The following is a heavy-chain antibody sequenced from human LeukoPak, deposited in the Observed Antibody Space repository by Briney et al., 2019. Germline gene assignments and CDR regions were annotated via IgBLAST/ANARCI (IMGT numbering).Heavy chain of an antibody. Sequence: PGGSLRLSCAASGFTFSSYWMHWVRQAPGKGLVWVSRINSDGSSTSYADSVKGRFTISRDNAKSTLYLQMNSLRAEDTAVYYCARAYCSGGSCPYWYFDLWGRGTLVTVSS. D-gene: IGHD2-15*01. CDR3: ARAYCSGGSCPYWYFDL. CDR1: GFTFSSYW. J-gene: IGHJ2*01. CDR2: INSDGSST. V-gene: IGHV3-74*01.